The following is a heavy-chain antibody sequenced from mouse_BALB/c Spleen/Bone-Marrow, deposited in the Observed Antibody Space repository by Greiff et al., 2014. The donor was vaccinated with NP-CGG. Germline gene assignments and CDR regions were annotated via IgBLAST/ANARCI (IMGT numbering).Heavy chain of an antibody. V-gene: IGHV14-3*02. CDR1: GFNIKDTY. CDR3: ATYYYGSSWWFAY. J-gene: IGHJ3*01. CDR2: IDPANGNT. D-gene: IGHD1-1*01. Sequence: EVNLVESGAELVKPGASVKLSCTASGFNIKDTYMHWVKQRPEKGLEWIGRIDPANGNTKYEPKFQGKATITADTSSNKAYLQLSSLTSEDAAVYYCATYYYGSSWWFAYWGQGTLVTVSA.